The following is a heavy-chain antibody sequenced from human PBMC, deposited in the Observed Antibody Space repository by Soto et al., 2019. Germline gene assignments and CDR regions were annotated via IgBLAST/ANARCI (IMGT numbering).Heavy chain of an antibody. V-gene: IGHV4-31*01. J-gene: IGHJ6*02. D-gene: IGHD2-21*02. Sequence: QVQLQESGPGLVKPSQTLSLTCTVSGGSISSGGYYWTWIRQHPGKGLEWIGYIYYSGSTYYNPSLQSPVTISVDTSKNQFSLKLSSVTAADTAVYYCARVCGGDCHYGMDVWGQGTTVTVSS. CDR2: IYYSGST. CDR1: GGSISSGGYY. CDR3: ARVCGGDCHYGMDV.